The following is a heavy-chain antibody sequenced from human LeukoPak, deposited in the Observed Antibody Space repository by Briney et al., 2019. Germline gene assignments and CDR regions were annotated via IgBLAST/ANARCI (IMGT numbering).Heavy chain of an antibody. CDR3: ARWLLLSRYFDY. CDR1: GFTFSSYA. J-gene: IGHJ4*02. Sequence: GGPLRLSCAASGFTFSSYAMRWVRQAPGKGLEWVSAISGSGGSTYYADSVKGRFTISRDNSKNTLYLQMNSLRAEDTAVYYCARWLLLSRYFDYWGQGTLVTVSS. V-gene: IGHV3-23*01. CDR2: ISGSGGST. D-gene: IGHD3-22*01.